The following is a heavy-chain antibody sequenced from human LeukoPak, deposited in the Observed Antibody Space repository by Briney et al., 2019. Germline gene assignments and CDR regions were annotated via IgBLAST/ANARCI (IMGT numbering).Heavy chain of an antibody. J-gene: IGHJ4*02. CDR1: GGSISSSSYY. Sequence: SETLSLTCTVSGGSISSSSYYWGWIRQPPGKGLEWIGSIYYSGSTYYNPSLKSRVTISVDTSKNQFSLKLSSVTAADTAVYYCARSFSGDYPDYWGQGTLVTVSS. CDR3: ARSFSGDYPDY. V-gene: IGHV4-39*01. CDR2: IYYSGST. D-gene: IGHD4-17*01.